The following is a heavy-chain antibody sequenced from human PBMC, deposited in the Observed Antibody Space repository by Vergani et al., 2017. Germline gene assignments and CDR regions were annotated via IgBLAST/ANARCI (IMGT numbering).Heavy chain of an antibody. Sequence: QVQLQQWGAGLLKPSETLSLTCAVYGGSFSGYYWSWIRQPPGKGLEWIGEINHSGSTNYNPSLKSRVTISVDTYKNQFSLKLSYVTAADTAVYYCARGAIYSYGRYVIDYWGQGTLVTVSS. J-gene: IGHJ4*02. V-gene: IGHV4-34*01. CDR1: GGSFSGYY. D-gene: IGHD5-18*01. CDR2: INHSGST. CDR3: ARGAIYSYGRYVIDY.